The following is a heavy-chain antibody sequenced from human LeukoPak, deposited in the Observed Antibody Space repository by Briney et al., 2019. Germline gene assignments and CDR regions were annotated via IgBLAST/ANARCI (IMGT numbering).Heavy chain of an antibody. CDR1: GYTFTGYY. CDR3: ARGVGCSSTSCYSYYYYYYMDV. J-gene: IGHJ6*03. CDR2: INPNSGGT. V-gene: IGHV1-2*02. Sequence: ASVTVSCKASGYTFTGYYMHWVRQAPGQGLEWMGWINPNSGGTNYAQKFQGRVTMTRDTSISTAYMELSRLRSDDTAVYYCARGVGCSSTSCYSYYYYYYMDVWGKGTTVTVSS. D-gene: IGHD2-2*02.